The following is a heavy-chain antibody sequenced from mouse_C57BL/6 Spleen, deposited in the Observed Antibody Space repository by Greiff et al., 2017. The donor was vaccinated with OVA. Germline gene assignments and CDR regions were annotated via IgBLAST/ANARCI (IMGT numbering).Heavy chain of an antibody. V-gene: IGHV1-4*01. D-gene: IGHD1-1*01. Sequence: VQLQQSGAELARPGASVKMSCKASGYTFTSYTMHWVKQRPGQGLEWIGYINPSSGYTKYNQKFKDKATLTADKSSSTAYMQLSSLTSEDSAVAYGARRAVVAGDAMDYWGQGTSVTVSS. CDR2: INPSSGYT. CDR3: ARRAVVAGDAMDY. J-gene: IGHJ4*01. CDR1: GYTFTSYT.